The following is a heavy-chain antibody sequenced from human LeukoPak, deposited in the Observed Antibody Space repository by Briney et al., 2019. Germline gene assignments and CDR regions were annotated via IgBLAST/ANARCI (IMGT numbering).Heavy chain of an antibody. CDR3: ARDSGVGATGNDY. Sequence: ASVKVSCKASGYTFTGYYMHWVRQAPGQGREWMGWINPNSGGTNYAQKFQGRVTMTRDTSISTAYMELSRLRSDDTAVYYCARDSGVGATGNDYWGQGTLVTVSS. D-gene: IGHD1-26*01. CDR2: INPNSGGT. J-gene: IGHJ4*02. CDR1: GYTFTGYY. V-gene: IGHV1-2*02.